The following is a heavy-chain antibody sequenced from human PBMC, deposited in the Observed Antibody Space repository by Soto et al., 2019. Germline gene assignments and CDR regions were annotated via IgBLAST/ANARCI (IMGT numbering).Heavy chain of an antibody. V-gene: IGHV1-46*03. J-gene: IGHJ4*02. CDR3: AKNYYDSSGYSSGLVRTSYYFDY. D-gene: IGHD3-22*01. Sequence: ASVKVSCKASGYTFTSYYMHWVRQAPGQGLEWMGIINPSGGSTSYAQKFQGRVTMTRDTSTSTVYMELGSLRSEDTAVYYCAKNYYDSSGYSSGLVRTSYYFDYWGQGTLVTVSS. CDR1: GYTFTSYY. CDR2: INPSGGST.